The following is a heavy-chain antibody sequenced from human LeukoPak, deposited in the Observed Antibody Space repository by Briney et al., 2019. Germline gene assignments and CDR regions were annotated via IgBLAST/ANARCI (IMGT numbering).Heavy chain of an antibody. CDR2: INSDGSST. J-gene: IGHJ5*02. CDR1: GFTLNSYW. V-gene: IGHV3-74*01. D-gene: IGHD3-10*01. CDR3: AREGRQPRGVRWFDP. Sequence: QSGGSLRLSCAASGFTLNSYWMHWVRQAPGKGLVWVSRINSDGSSTSYADSVKGRFTISRDNAKNTLYLQMNSLRAEDTAVYYCAREGRQPRGVRWFDPWGQGTLVTVSS.